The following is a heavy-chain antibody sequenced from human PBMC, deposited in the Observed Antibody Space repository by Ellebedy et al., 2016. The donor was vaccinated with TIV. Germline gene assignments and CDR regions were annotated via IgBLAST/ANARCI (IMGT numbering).Heavy chain of an antibody. V-gene: IGHV4-39*01. Sequence: SETLSLTXTVSGGSISSPTHFWAWIRQAPGKGLEWIGNMYYTGSHYYKKPSLDGRVAISLDTSKNQLSLNLTSVTAADTAVYYCARHLSIVPAGRWYFDLWGRGTLVSVSS. CDR1: GGSISSPTHF. D-gene: IGHD2-2*01. CDR3: ARHLSIVPAGRWYFDL. J-gene: IGHJ2*01. CDR2: MYYTGSH.